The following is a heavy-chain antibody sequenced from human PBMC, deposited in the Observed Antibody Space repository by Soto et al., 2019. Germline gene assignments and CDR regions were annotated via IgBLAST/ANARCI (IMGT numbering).Heavy chain of an antibody. CDR2: IYHSGST. D-gene: IGHD3-3*01. CDR3: ARIFFPRKFDS. Sequence: SETLSLTCAVSGDSISSSNWWGWVRQPPGKGLEWIGEIYHSGSTNYNPSLKSRVTILVDKSKNQFSLKLRSVTAADTAVYYCARIFFPRKFDSWGQGTLVTVSS. V-gene: IGHV4-4*02. J-gene: IGHJ4*02. CDR1: GDSISSSNW.